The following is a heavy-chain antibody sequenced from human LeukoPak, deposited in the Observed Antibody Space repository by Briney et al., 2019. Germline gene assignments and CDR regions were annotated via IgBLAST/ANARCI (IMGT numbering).Heavy chain of an antibody. CDR1: GYTFTDYY. CDR2: INPNSGGT. J-gene: IGHJ3*02. D-gene: IGHD3-16*01. CDR3: ARDETVWVPRRNAFDI. V-gene: IGHV1-2*02. Sequence: ASVTVSYMASGYTFTDYYMHWVRPAPGQGGEWMGWINPNSGGTNYTQKFQGRVTITRDTSISTAYMELSRLRSVATAVYYFARDETVWVPRRNAFDIWGQGTMVTVSS.